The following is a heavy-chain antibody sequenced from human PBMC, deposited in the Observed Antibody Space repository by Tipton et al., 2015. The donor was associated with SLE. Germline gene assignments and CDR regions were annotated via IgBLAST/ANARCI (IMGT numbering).Heavy chain of an antibody. V-gene: IGHV4-31*03. CDR2: VHYSGSS. D-gene: IGHD3-10*01. J-gene: IGHJ5*02. Sequence: TLSLTCTVSGGSISSGGYYWTWIRQKPGKGLEWIGYVHYSGSSYFKPSLKSRATMSVDTPKNQFSLNVRSVTAADTAVYYCARGRGGNWFDLWGQGTLVTVSS. CDR1: GGSISSGGYY. CDR3: ARGRGGNWFDL.